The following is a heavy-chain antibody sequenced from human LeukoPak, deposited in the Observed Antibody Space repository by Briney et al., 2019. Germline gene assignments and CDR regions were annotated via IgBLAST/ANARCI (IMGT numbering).Heavy chain of an antibody. CDR3: ARGVTGGWYGDFQH. Sequence: SETLSLTCTVSGGSINTYFWSWIRQPPGKGLEWIGYIYYSGSANYNPSLKSRVTISVDTSKNQFSLKLSSVTAADTAVYYCARGVTGGWYGDFQHWGQGTLVTVSS. J-gene: IGHJ1*01. D-gene: IGHD6-19*01. V-gene: IGHV4-59*01. CDR2: IYYSGSA. CDR1: GGSINTYF.